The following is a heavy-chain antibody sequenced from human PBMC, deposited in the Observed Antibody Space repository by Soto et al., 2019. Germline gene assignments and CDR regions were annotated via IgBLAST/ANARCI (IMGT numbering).Heavy chain of an antibody. CDR1: GFSLSTSGVG. CDR2: IYWDDDK. V-gene: IGHV2-5*02. CDR3: AHSLIGYYYDSSGSNWFDP. J-gene: IGHJ5*02. Sequence: SGPNAGEPTQTLTLTCTFSGFSLSTSGVGVGWIRQPPGKALEWLALIYWDDDKRYSPSLKSRLTITKDTSKNQVVLTMTNMDPVDTATYYCAHSLIGYYYDSSGSNWFDPWGQ. D-gene: IGHD3-22*01.